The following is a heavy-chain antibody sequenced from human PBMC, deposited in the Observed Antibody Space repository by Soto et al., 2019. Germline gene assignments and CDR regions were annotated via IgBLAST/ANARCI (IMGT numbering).Heavy chain of an antibody. V-gene: IGHV2-26*01. CDR3: ARIRGIAAAGAINWYFDL. CDR2: IFSNDEK. CDR1: GFSLSNARMG. D-gene: IGHD6-13*01. J-gene: IGHJ2*01. Sequence: QVTLKESGPVLVKPTETLTLTCTVSGFSLSNARMGVSWIRQPPGKALEWLAHIFSNDEKSYSTSLKSRLTISKDNSKSQVVLTMTNMDPVDTATYYCARIRGIAAAGAINWYFDLWGRGTLVTVSS.